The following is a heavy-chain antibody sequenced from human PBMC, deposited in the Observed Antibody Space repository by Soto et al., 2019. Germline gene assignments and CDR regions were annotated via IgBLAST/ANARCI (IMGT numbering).Heavy chain of an antibody. CDR3: AREARPPGNYMDV. J-gene: IGHJ6*03. CDR2: IYYSGST. CDR1: GFSISSSSYY. Sequence: SETLSLTCTFSGFSISSSSYYWGWIRKPPGKGLEWIGSIYYSGSTYYNPSLKSRVTISVDTSKNQFSLKLSSVTAADTAVYYCAREARPPGNYMDVRGKGTTVTVSS. V-gene: IGHV4-39*02.